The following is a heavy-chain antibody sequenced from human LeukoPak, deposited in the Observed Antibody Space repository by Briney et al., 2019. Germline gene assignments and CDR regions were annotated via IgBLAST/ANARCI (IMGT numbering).Heavy chain of an antibody. CDR2: IWYDGSNK. CDR1: GFTFSSYG. Sequence: PGGSLRLSCAASGFTFSSYGMHWVRQAPGKGLEWVAVIWYDGSNKYYADSVKGRFTISRDNSKNTLYLQMNGLRAEDTAVYYCAKDGYCSSTSCYGWFDPWGQGTLVTVSS. CDR3: AKDGYCSSTSCYGWFDP. V-gene: IGHV3-33*06. D-gene: IGHD2-2*03. J-gene: IGHJ5*02.